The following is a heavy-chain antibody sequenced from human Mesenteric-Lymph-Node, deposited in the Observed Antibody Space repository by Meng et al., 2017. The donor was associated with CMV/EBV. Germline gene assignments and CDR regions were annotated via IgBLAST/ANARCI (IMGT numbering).Heavy chain of an antibody. J-gene: IGHJ3*01. CDR3: AAYIKDAFDL. V-gene: IGHV3-7*01. Sequence: GESLKISCGASGFTLSSYWMGWVRQGPGKGLEWVANINQDGGEKYYADSVKGRFSIFRDNAKNSLYLQMNSLRAEDTAVYYCAAYIKDAFDLWGQGTMVTVS. D-gene: IGHD2-21*01. CDR1: GFTLSSYW. CDR2: INQDGGEK.